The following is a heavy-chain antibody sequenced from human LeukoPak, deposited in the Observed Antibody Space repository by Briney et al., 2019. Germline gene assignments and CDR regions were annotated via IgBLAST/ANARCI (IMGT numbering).Heavy chain of an antibody. D-gene: IGHD3-9*01. J-gene: IGHJ4*02. CDR3: ARHYAGGADILV. V-gene: IGHV5-10-1*01. CDR2: IDPSDSYT. Sequence: GESLKISCKGSGYSFTNYWITWVRQMPGKGLEWMGRIDPSDSYTDYSPSFEGHVTISADKSISAAYLQWSSLKASDTAMYYCARHYAGGADILVWGQGTLVTVSS. CDR1: GYSFTNYW.